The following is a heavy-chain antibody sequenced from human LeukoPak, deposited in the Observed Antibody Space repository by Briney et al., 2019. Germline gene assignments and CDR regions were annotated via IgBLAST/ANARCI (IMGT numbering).Heavy chain of an antibody. J-gene: IGHJ4*02. Sequence: PGGSLRLSCAASGFTFSIYAMSWVRQAPGKGLEWVSAISGSGGSTYYADSVKGRFTISRDNSKNTLYLQMNSMKTEDTAVYYCTTGYLSSWYYYDSSEGLYYFDYWGQGTLVTVSS. V-gene: IGHV3-23*01. D-gene: IGHD3-22*01. CDR3: TTGYLSSWYYYDSSEGLYYFDY. CDR1: GFTFSIYA. CDR2: ISGSGGST.